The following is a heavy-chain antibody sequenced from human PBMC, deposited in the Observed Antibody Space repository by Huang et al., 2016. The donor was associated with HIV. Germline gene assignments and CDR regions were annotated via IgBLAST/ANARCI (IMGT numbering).Heavy chain of an antibody. CDR3: ARDHHDFWRGYRRMYFFDH. J-gene: IGHJ4*02. D-gene: IGHD3-3*01. Sequence: QVQLQESGPGLVKPSETLSLTCTVSGGSISTHYWSWIRQPPGKGLEGIGSIDYSGSTNYSPALKSRGTILLDTSKNQCSLRVNSVTAADTAMYYCARDHHDFWRGYRRMYFFDHWGQGTLVTVSS. CDR2: IDYSGST. V-gene: IGHV4-59*11. CDR1: GGSISTHY.